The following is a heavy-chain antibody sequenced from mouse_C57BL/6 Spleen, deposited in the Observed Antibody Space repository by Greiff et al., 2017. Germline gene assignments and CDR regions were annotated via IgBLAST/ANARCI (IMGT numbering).Heavy chain of an antibody. CDR3: ARKDDGYYRYFDV. J-gene: IGHJ1*03. D-gene: IGHD2-3*01. Sequence: VQLQQPGAELVRPGSSVKLSCKASGYTFTSYWMHWVKQRPIQGLEWIGNIDPSDSETHYNQKFKDKATLTVDKASSTAYMQLSSLTSEDSAVYYCARKDDGYYRYFDVWGTGTTVTVSS. V-gene: IGHV1-52*01. CDR1: GYTFTSYW. CDR2: IDPSDSET.